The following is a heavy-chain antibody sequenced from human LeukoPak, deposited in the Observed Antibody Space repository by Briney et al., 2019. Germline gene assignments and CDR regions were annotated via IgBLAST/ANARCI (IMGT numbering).Heavy chain of an antibody. J-gene: IGHJ4*02. CDR1: RFTFSSYA. D-gene: IGHD6-19*01. CDR3: AKDSLIARWLVRCDY. V-gene: IGHV3-23*01. CDR2: ISGSGGSI. Sequence: GGSLRLACAASRFTFSSYAMSWVRQAPGKGLGWVSAISGSGGSIYYADSVKGRFTISRDNSKNTLYLQMNSLRAEDTAVYYCAKDSLIARWLVRCDYWGQGTLVTVSS.